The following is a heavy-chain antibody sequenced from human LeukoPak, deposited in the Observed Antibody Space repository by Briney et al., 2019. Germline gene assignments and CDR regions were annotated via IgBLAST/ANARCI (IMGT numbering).Heavy chain of an antibody. D-gene: IGHD6-13*01. CDR1: GFTVSSNY. Sequence: GGSLRLSCVASGFTVSSNYMTWVRQAPGKGLEWVSVIYTGGSPYYADSAKGRFTISRDISKNTVYLQMNSPRAEDTAVYYCARGAATGPTLGLDYWGQGTLVTVSS. V-gene: IGHV3-53*01. CDR3: ARGAATGPTLGLDY. J-gene: IGHJ4*02. CDR2: IYTGGSP.